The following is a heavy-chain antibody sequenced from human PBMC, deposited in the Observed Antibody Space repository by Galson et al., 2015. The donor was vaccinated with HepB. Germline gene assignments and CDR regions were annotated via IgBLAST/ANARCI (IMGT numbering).Heavy chain of an antibody. CDR3: AKPGVGGPAAFHFYYLDV. V-gene: IGHV3-21*01. D-gene: IGHD2-2*01. J-gene: IGHJ6*03. CDR2: ISGDSNYI. Sequence: SLRLSCAVSGFNFSPYSMNWVRQAPGKGLEWVSFISGDSNYIYYADSVKGRFTVSRDNAKRSLYLHMNSLRAEDTAVYYCAKPGVGGPAAFHFYYLDVWGNGTTVTVSS. CDR1: GFNFSPYS.